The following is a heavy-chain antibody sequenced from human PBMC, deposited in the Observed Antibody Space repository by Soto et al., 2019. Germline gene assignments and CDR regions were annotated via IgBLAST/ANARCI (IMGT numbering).Heavy chain of an antibody. V-gene: IGHV3-53*01. CDR3: ARGVNDDS. J-gene: IGHJ4*02. CDR2: IHTSGDT. Sequence: PWVSLRLSCSASGFSVGGNHLTCVRQAPGKGLEWVAVIHTSGDTYYADSVKGRFTISRDNSKNTVYLQMNSLRVGDTARYFCARGVNDDSWGQGTLVTVSS. CDR1: GFSVGGNH. D-gene: IGHD2-8*01.